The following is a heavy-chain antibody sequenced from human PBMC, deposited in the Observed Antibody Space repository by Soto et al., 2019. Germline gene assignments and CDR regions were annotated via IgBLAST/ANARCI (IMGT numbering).Heavy chain of an antibody. D-gene: IGHD2-21*02. V-gene: IGHV1-69*06. Sequence: QVQLVQSGAEVKKPGSSVKISCKASGGTFSSNTINWVLQAAGQGLEWMGGIIPLFGTANYAEKFQGRVTITADKSTNTEYMELSSLRSEDTAVYYCASKAACGGDCYAFDSWGQGTLVTVSS. J-gene: IGHJ4*02. CDR2: IIPLFGTA. CDR3: ASKAACGGDCYAFDS. CDR1: GGTFSSNT.